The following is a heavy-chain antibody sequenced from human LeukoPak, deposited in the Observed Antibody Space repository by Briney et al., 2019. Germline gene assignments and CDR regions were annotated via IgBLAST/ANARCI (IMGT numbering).Heavy chain of an antibody. J-gene: IGHJ4*02. D-gene: IGHD3-10*01. CDR3: AKSLGGDYGSGSYYVVFDS. Sequence: GESLRLPCAASGFTFTTYWMSWVRQAPGKGLEWVSSISGSGSITYYADSVKGRFTISRDTSKNTLWLQMNSLRVDDTALYYCAKSLGGDYGSGSYYVVFDSWGQGTLVTVSS. CDR2: ISGSGSIT. CDR1: GFTFTTYW. V-gene: IGHV3-23*01.